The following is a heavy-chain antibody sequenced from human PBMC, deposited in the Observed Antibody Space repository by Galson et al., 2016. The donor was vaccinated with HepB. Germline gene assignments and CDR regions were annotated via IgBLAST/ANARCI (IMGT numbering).Heavy chain of an antibody. Sequence: SLRLSCAASGFTFDDYAMHWVRQAPGKGPEWVSGISWNSGSIGYAVSVKGRFTISRDNAKNSLYLQMNSLRPEDTALYYCAKDMPKRVVSGLPDYRGQGTLVTVSS. D-gene: IGHD3-3*01. J-gene: IGHJ4*02. CDR1: GFTFDDYA. V-gene: IGHV3-9*01. CDR2: ISWNSGSI. CDR3: AKDMPKRVVSGLPDY.